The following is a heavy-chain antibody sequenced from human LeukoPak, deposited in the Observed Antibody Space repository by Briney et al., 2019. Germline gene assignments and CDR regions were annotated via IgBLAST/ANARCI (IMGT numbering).Heavy chain of an antibody. CDR2: ISPNSGDT. J-gene: IGHJ4*02. Sequence: GASVKVSCKASGYIFTGYYMHWVRQAPGQGLEWMGWISPNSGDTNYAEKFQGRVTMTRDTSITTAYMELNRLRSDDTAVYYCARSRLMITFGAAANDYWGQGTLVTVSS. CDR3: ARSRLMITFGAAANDY. CDR1: GYIFTGYY. D-gene: IGHD3-16*01. V-gene: IGHV1-2*02.